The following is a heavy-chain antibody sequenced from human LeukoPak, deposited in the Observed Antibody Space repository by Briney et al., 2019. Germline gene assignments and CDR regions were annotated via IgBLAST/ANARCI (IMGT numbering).Heavy chain of an antibody. J-gene: IGHJ5*02. CDR3: ARDLYGSGHLLPESP. D-gene: IGHD3-10*01. CDR2: IYYSGST. CDR1: GGSVSRTSYY. V-gene: IGHV4-61*01. Sequence: AATLSLTCTVSGGSVSRTSYYWSWIRQPPGKGLEWIVYIYYSGSTVYNPSLKSRVTLSVDTSKNQFSLKLSSVTAADTAVYYCARDLYGSGHLLPESPWGQGTLVT.